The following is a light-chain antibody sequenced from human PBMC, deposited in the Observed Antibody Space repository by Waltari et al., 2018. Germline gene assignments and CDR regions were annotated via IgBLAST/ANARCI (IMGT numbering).Light chain of an antibody. CDR2: WAS. V-gene: IGKV4-1*01. J-gene: IGKJ1*01. Sequence: KSSQSILYSSNDKNYLAWYQQKPGQPPKLLIYWASTRESGVPDRFSGSGSGTDFTLTISSLQAEDVAVYYCQQYYRSRTFGQGTKVEIK. CDR3: QQYYRSRT. CDR1: QSILYSSNDKNY.